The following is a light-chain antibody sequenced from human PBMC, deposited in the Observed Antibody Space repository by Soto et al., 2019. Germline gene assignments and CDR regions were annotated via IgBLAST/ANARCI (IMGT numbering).Light chain of an antibody. V-gene: IGKV3-20*01. CDR3: PQYDRAPPIT. CDR2: DTS. Sequence: EIELTQSPGTLSLSPGERATLSCRASESVSRGYLAWYQQPPGQAPSLLIYDTSSRASGIPHRSSASGSGTDFTLTISRLEREDFAVYYCPQYDRAPPITFGQGTRLEI. CDR1: ESVSRGY. J-gene: IGKJ5*01.